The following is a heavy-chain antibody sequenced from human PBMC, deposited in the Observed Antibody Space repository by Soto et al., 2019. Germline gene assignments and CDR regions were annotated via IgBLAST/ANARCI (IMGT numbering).Heavy chain of an antibody. Sequence: KSSETLSLTCTVSGGSISSGDYYWSWIRQPPGKGLEWIGYIYYSGSTYYNPSLKSRVTISVDTSKNQFSLKLSSVTAADTAVYYCARALRDYYDSSGYSDGNDYWGQGTLVTVSS. CDR2: IYYSGST. V-gene: IGHV4-30-4*01. D-gene: IGHD3-22*01. J-gene: IGHJ4*02. CDR1: GGSISSGDYY. CDR3: ARALRDYYDSSGYSDGNDY.